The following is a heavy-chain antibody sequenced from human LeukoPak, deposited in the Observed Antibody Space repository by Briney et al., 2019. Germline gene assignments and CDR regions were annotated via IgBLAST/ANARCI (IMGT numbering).Heavy chain of an antibody. CDR2: ISGSGGST. CDR3: AKTLGKYSSYYFDY. J-gene: IGHJ4*02. Sequence: GGSLRLSCAASGFTFSIYAMSWVRQAPGKGLEWVSAISGSGGSTYYADSVKGRFTISRDNSKNTLYLQMNSLRAEDTAVYYCAKTLGKYSSYYFDYWGQGTLVTVSS. D-gene: IGHD5-18*01. CDR1: GFTFSIYA. V-gene: IGHV3-23*01.